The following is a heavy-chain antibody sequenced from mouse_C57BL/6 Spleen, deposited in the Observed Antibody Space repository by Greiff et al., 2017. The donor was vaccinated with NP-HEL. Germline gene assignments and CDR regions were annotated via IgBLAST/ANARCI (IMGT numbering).Heavy chain of an antibody. CDR3: ARSGSSIYYAMDY. J-gene: IGHJ4*01. D-gene: IGHD3-2*02. Sequence: EVQLQESGPVLVKPGASVKMSCKASGYTFTDYYMNWVKQSHGKSLEWIGVINPYNGGTSYNQKFKGKATLTVDKSSSTAYMELNSLASEDSAVYYCARSGSSIYYAMDYWGQGTSVTVSS. V-gene: IGHV1-19*01. CDR1: GYTFTDYY. CDR2: INPYNGGT.